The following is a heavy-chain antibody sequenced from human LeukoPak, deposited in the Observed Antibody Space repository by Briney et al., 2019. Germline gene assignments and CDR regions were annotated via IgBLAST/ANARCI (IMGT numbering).Heavy chain of an antibody. J-gene: IGHJ3*02. CDR3: AKHTVLGAFDI. CDR1: GFTFSTSG. V-gene: IGHV3-30*02. Sequence: GGSLRLSRSASGFTFSTSGMHWVRQAPGKGLEWVTFIRYDGGNKYYADSVMGRFTISRDNSKNTLYLQMNSLRAEDTAAYYCAKHTVLGAFDIWGQGTTVTVSS. CDR2: IRYDGGNK.